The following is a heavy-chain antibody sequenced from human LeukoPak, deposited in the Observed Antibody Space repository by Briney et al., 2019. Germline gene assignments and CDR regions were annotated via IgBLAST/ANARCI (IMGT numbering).Heavy chain of an antibody. CDR1: GFTFSSYA. D-gene: IGHD3-10*01. Sequence: GGSLRLSCAASGFTFSSYAMHWVRQAPGKGLEWVAVISYDGSNKYYAGSVKGRFTISRDNSKNTLYLQMNSLRAEDTAVYYCARTSYYNYYQYGMDVWGQGTTVTVSS. J-gene: IGHJ6*02. CDR3: ARTSYYNYYQYGMDV. CDR2: ISYDGSNK. V-gene: IGHV3-30-3*01.